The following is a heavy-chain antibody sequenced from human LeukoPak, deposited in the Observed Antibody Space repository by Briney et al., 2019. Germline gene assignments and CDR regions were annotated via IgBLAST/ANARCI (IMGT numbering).Heavy chain of an antibody. CDR1: GSTFSNYA. J-gene: IGHJ4*02. CDR3: ARAVQVTTGGLFDY. D-gene: IGHD4-17*01. V-gene: IGHV1-69*06. CDR2: IIPIFDTP. Sequence: VASVKVSCKASGSTFSNYAISWVRQAPGQGLEWMGGIIPIFDTPNFAQKFQGRVTITADKSTSTAYMELSRLRSEDTAVYYCARAVQVTTGGLFDYWGQGTLVTVSS.